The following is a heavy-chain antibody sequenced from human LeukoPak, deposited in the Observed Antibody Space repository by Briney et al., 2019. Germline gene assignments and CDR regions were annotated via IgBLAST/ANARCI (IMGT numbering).Heavy chain of an antibody. D-gene: IGHD2-15*01. CDR3: AKDHGYCSGGSCYPYYFDY. V-gene: IGHV3-23*01. CDR2: ISGSGAGT. Sequence: GGSLRLSCAASGFTFSNYWMSWVRQAPGKGLEWVSAISGSGAGTYYADSVKGRFTISRDNSKNTLYLQVNSLRAEDTAVYYCAKDHGYCSGGSCYPYYFDYWGQGTLVTVSS. CDR1: GFTFSNYW. J-gene: IGHJ4*02.